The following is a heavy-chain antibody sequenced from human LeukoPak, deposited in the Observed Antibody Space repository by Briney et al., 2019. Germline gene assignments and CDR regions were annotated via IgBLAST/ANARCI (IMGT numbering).Heavy chain of an antibody. Sequence: SETXSLTCTVSNSSISSYYWNWIRQTPGKGLEWIGYIHHSGSTNYNPSLESRVTISLDTSKKQFFVSLRSVTAADTAVYYCSRHEYYTSGWYIHWGQGTLVTVSS. V-gene: IGHV4-59*08. D-gene: IGHD6-19*01. CDR3: SRHEYYTSGWYIH. CDR2: IHHSGST. CDR1: NSSISSYY. J-gene: IGHJ4*02.